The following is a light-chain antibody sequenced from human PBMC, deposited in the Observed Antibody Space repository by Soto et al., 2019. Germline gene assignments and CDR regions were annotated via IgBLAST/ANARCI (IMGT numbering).Light chain of an antibody. CDR1: SSNIGAGYD. CDR3: QSYDSSLSGYVV. V-gene: IGLV1-40*01. J-gene: IGLJ2*01. Sequence: QSALTQPPSVSGAPGQRVTISCTGSSSNIGAGYDVHWYQQLPGTAPKLLIYGNSNRPSGVPDRFSGSKSGTSASLAITGLQAEDEADYYCQSYDSSLSGYVVFGGGPKVTVL. CDR2: GNS.